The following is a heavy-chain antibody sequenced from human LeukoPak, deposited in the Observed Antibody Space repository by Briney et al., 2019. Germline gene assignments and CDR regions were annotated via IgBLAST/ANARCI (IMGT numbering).Heavy chain of an antibody. V-gene: IGHV4-30-4*01. CDR1: GGSISSGDYY. Sequence: SQTLSLTGTVSGGSISSGDYYWSWIRQPPGKGLEWIGYIYYSGSTNYNPSLKSRVTISVDTSKNQFSLKLSSVTAADTAVYYCARSRSSWYRLPNFDYWGQGTLVTVSS. J-gene: IGHJ4*02. CDR2: IYYSGST. D-gene: IGHD6-13*01. CDR3: ARSRSSWYRLPNFDY.